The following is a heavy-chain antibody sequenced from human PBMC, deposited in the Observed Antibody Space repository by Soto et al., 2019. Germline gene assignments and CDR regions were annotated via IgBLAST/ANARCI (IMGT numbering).Heavy chain of an antibody. J-gene: IGHJ4*02. CDR2: IYYSGST. CDR3: ASGHYYFDY. CDR1: GGSINSYY. D-gene: IGHD2-21*02. V-gene: IGHV4-59*01. Sequence: SETLSLTCTVSGGSINSYYWSWIRQPPGKGLEWIGYIYYSGSTNYNPSLKSRVTISIDTSKNQFSLKLNSVTAADTAVYCCASGHYYFDYWGRGTMVTVSS.